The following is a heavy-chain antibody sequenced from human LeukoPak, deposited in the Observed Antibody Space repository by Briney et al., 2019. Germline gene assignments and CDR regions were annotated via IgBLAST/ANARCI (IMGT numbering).Heavy chain of an antibody. J-gene: IGHJ6*04. D-gene: IGHD3-22*01. V-gene: IGHV1-8*01. CDR2: MNPNSGNT. CDR1: GYTFTSYD. CDR3: ARGPPPTYYYDSSGNQEYYYGMDV. Sequence: ASVKVSCKASGYTFTSYDINCVRQATGQGLEWMGWMNPNSGNTVYAQKFQGRVTMTRNTSISTAYMELSSLRSEDTAVYYCARGPPPTYYYDSSGNQEYYYGMDVWGEGTTVTVSS.